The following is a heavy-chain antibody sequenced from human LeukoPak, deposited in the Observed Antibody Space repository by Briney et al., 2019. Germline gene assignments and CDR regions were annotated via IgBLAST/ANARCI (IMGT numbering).Heavy chain of an antibody. V-gene: IGHV4-59*12. Sequence: SETLSLTCTVSGGSISSYYWSWIRQPPGKGLEWIGYIYYSGSTYYNPSLKSRVNISVDTAKNQFSLKLSSVTAADTAVYYCARLEGTYSSSWDPPMDVWGKGTTVTVSS. CDR1: GGSISSYY. J-gene: IGHJ6*03. CDR2: IYYSGST. D-gene: IGHD6-13*01. CDR3: ARLEGTYSSSWDPPMDV.